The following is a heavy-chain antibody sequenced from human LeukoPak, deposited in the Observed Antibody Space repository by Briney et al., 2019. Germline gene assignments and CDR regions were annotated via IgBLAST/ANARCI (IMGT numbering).Heavy chain of an antibody. J-gene: IGHJ2*01. Sequence: SETLSLTCTVSGGSISGYYWSWIRQPPGKGLEWIGEINHSGSTNYNPSLKSRVTISVDTSKNQFSLKLSSVTAADTAVYYWARGGGGYSYSYDRYFDLWGRGTLVTVSS. CDR2: INHSGST. CDR1: GGSISGYY. CDR3: ARGGGGYSYSYDRYFDL. V-gene: IGHV4-34*01. D-gene: IGHD5-18*01.